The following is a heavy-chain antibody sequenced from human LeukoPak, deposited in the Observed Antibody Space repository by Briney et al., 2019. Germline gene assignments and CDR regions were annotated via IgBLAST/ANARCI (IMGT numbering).Heavy chain of an antibody. Sequence: GGSLRLSCAASGFTFSSYEMNWVRQAPGKGLEWVSYISSSGSTTYYADSVKGRFTISRDNAKNTLYLQMNSLRADDTAVYYCAKCEGSYVDSRSDYWGQGTLVTVSS. V-gene: IGHV3-48*03. D-gene: IGHD4-17*01. CDR3: AKCEGSYVDSRSDY. J-gene: IGHJ4*02. CDR1: GFTFSSYE. CDR2: ISSSGSTT.